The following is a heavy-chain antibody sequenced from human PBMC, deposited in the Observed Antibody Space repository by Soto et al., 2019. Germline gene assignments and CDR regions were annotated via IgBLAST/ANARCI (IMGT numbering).Heavy chain of an antibody. J-gene: IGHJ4*02. CDR2: ISGSGVST. V-gene: IGHV3-23*01. CDR3: AKEVGYSSGYDYFDY. Sequence: GGCLRLSCAASGFTFSSYAMSWVRQAPGKGLEWVSGISGSGVSTHYADSVKGRFTISRDNSKNTLYLQMNSLRAEDTAAYYCAKEVGYSSGYDYFDYWGQGTLVTVSS. CDR1: GFTFSSYA. D-gene: IGHD6-19*01.